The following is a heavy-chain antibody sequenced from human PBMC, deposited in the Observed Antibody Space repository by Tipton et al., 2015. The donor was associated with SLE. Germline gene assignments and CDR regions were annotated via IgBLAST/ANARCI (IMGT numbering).Heavy chain of an antibody. D-gene: IGHD3-10*01. CDR2: ISYDGSNK. J-gene: IGHJ3*02. CDR3: ARGSTMVFRAFDI. Sequence: SLRLSCAASGLAFGDYPIHWVRQAPGKGLKWVAVISYDGSNKYYANSVKGRFTISRDSSKNTVYLQMNSLRAEDTAIYYCARGSTMVFRAFDIWGQGTMVTVSS. CDR1: GLAFGDYP. V-gene: IGHV3-30*04.